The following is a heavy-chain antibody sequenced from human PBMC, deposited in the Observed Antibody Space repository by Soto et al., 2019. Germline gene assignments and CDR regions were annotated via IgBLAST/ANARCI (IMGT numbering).Heavy chain of an antibody. V-gene: IGHV4-31*03. CDR1: GGSIGSGGYY. Sequence: QVQLQESGPGLVKPSQTLSLTCTVSGGSIGSGGYYWDWIRQHPGKGPEWIGYIHYSGNTYYNPSLTSRLTISLDTSKNQFSLHLSSVTAADTAVYYCATNHDDISGRTPLLFDSWGQGTLVTVSS. CDR2: IHYSGNT. CDR3: ATNHDDISGRTPLLFDS. D-gene: IGHD3-22*01. J-gene: IGHJ4*02.